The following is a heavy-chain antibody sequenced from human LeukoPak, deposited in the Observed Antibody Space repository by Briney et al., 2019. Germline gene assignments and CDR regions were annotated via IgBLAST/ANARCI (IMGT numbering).Heavy chain of an antibody. Sequence: SETLSLTCTVSGGSISSGGYYWSWIRQPPGKGLEWIGDIYHTGSTNYNPSLKSRVTISVDTSKNQFSLKLSSVTAADTAVYYCARQESDSSGYSWFDPWGQGTLVTVSS. J-gene: IGHJ5*02. V-gene: IGHV4-61*08. CDR1: GGSISSGGYY. CDR3: ARQESDSSGYSWFDP. CDR2: IYHTGST. D-gene: IGHD3-22*01.